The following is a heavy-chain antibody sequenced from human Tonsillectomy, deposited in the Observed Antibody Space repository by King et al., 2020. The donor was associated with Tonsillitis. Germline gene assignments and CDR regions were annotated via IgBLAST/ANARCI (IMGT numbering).Heavy chain of an antibody. V-gene: IGHV3-21*01. J-gene: IGHJ4*02. CDR3: ARDSPIAAAGSTGDY. Sequence: VQLVESGGGLVKPGGSLRLSCAASGFTFSSYSMNWVRQAPGKGLEWVSSISSSSSYIYYADSVKGRFTISRDNAKNSLYLQMNSLRAEDTAVYYCARDSPIAAAGSTGDYWDQGTLVTVSS. D-gene: IGHD6-13*01. CDR2: ISSSSSYI. CDR1: GFTFSSYS.